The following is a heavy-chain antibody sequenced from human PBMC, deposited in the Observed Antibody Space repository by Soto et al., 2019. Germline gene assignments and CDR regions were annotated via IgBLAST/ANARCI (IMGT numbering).Heavy chain of an antibody. CDR2: IYYSGT. Sequence: QVQLQESGPGLVKPSETLSLTCSVSGGSISSYYWSWIRQPPGKGLEWIAYIYYSGTSYNPPLKSRVSISLDTPKNQFSLKLSSVTAADTAVYYCARTYDGSGPNSGGYGFDIWGQGTLVTVSS. J-gene: IGHJ3*02. CDR1: GGSISSYY. D-gene: IGHD3-22*01. V-gene: IGHV4-59*01. CDR3: ARTYDGSGPNSGGYGFDI.